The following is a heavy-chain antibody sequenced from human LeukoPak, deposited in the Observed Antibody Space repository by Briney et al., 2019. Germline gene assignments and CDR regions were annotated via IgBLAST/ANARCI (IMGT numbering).Heavy chain of an antibody. J-gene: IGHJ4*02. CDR1: GFTFSSYG. CDR3: AKPVYSGSYYKVASFDY. CDR2: ISYDGSKK. D-gene: IGHD1-26*01. Sequence: PGGSLRLSCAASGFTFSSYGMHWVRQAPGKGLEWVAVISYDGSKKYYADSVKGRFTISRDNSKNTLYLQMNSLRAEDTAVYYCAKPVYSGSYYKVASFDYWGQGTLVTVSS. V-gene: IGHV3-30*18.